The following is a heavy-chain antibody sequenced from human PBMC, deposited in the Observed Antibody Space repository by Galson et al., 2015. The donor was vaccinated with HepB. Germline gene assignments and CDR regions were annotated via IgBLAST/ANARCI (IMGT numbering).Heavy chain of an antibody. CDR2: INAGNGNT. J-gene: IGHJ4*02. CDR1: GYTFTSYA. V-gene: IGHV1-3*01. D-gene: IGHD2-15*01. CDR3: ARNYCSGGSCYATPGY. Sequence: SVKVSCKASGYTFTSYAMHWVRQAPGQRLEWMGWINAGNGNTKYSQKFQGRVTITRGTSASTAYMELSSLRSEDTAVYYCARNYCSGGSCYATPGYWGQGTLVTVSS.